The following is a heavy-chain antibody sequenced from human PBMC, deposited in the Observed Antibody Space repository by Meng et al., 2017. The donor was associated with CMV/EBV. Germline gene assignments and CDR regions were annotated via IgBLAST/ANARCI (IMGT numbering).Heavy chain of an antibody. CDR2: IIPILGIA. J-gene: IGHJ5*02. D-gene: IGHD2-2*01. V-gene: IGHV1-69*10. CDR3: ARFQLPGPHNWFDP. CDR1: GGTFSSYA. Sequence: SVKVSCKASGGTFSSYAISWVRQAPGQGLEWMGGIIPILGIANYAQKFQGRVTITADKSTSTAYMELSSLRSEDTAMYYCARFQLPGPHNWFDPWGQGTLVTVSS.